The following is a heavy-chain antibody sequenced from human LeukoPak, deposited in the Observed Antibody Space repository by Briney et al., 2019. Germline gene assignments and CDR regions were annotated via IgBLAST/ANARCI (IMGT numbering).Heavy chain of an antibody. CDR2: ISYDGSNK. CDR1: GFTFSSYG. CDR3: AGVTTVTERYYYGMDV. Sequence: GGSLRLSCAASGFTFSSYGMHWVRQAPGKGLEWVAVISYDGSNKYYADSVKGRFTISRDNSKNTLYLQMNSLRAEDTAVYYCAGVTTVTERYYYGMDVWGQGTTVTVSS. J-gene: IGHJ6*02. V-gene: IGHV3-30*03. D-gene: IGHD4-17*01.